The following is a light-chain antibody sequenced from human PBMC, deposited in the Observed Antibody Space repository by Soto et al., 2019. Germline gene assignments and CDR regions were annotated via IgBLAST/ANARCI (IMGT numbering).Light chain of an antibody. V-gene: IGKV4-1*01. CDR2: WAS. Sequence: DIVMTQSPDSLAVSLGERATINCKSSQNVLYSANNKNYLAWYQQKPGQPPKLLIYWASTRESGVPDRFSGSGSGTDFPLTISSLQAEDVAVYYCQQYYSSPYTFGQGTKLEIK. CDR1: QNVLYSANNKNY. J-gene: IGKJ2*01. CDR3: QQYYSSPYT.